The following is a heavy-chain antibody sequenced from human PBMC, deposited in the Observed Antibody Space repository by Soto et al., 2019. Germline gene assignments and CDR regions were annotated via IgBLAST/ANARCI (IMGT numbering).Heavy chain of an antibody. CDR1: GGSISNSNYN. J-gene: IGHJ4*02. V-gene: IGHV4-39*01. CDR3: ARLSGSYGLDY. CDR2: IYYSGTT. D-gene: IGHD1-26*01. Sequence: QLQLQESGPGLVKPSETLSLTCTVSGGSISNSNYNWGWIRQPPGRGVEWIGSIYYSGTTSYNASLKRRVTMSVDPSRDQLSLKLRSVTAADTAVYYCARLSGSYGLDYWGQGTLVTVSS.